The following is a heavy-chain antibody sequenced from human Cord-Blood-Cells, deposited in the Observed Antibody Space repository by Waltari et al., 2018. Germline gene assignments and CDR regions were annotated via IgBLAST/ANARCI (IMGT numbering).Heavy chain of an antibody. J-gene: IGHJ4*02. Sequence: QVQLQESGPGLVKPAETMSLTCAVSGYSNSSGTYWGWLRQPPGKGLEWIGSIYHSGSTYYNPSLKSRVTISVDTSKNQFSLKLSSVTAADTAVYYCARDQYCSSTSCYYFDYWGQGTLVTVSS. CDR3: ARDQYCSSTSCYYFDY. D-gene: IGHD2-2*01. V-gene: IGHV4-38-2*02. CDR2: IYHSGST. CDR1: GYSNSSGTY.